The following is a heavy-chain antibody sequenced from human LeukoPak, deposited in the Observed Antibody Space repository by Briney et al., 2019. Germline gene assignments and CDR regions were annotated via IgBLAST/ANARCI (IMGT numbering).Heavy chain of an antibody. J-gene: IGHJ6*02. CDR2: FDPEDGET. Sequence: ASVKVSCKVSGYTLTELSMHWVRQAPGKGLEWMGGFDPEDGETIYAQKFQGRVTMTEDTSTDTAYMELSSLRSDDTAVYYCARDGIEYGSGNFYSIGIDVWGQGTTVTVSS. CDR1: GYTLTELS. V-gene: IGHV1-24*01. CDR3: ARDGIEYGSGNFYSIGIDV. D-gene: IGHD3-10*01.